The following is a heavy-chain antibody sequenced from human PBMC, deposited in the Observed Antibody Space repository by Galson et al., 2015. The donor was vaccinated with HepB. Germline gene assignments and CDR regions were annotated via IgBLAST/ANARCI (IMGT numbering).Heavy chain of an antibody. D-gene: IGHD1-26*01. Sequence: SVKVSCKASGGTFSSYAISWVRQAPGQGLEWMGGINPIFGTANYAQKFQGRVTITADESTSTAYMELSSLRSEDTAVYYCARGAGSYITYYYYYYMDVWGKGTTVTVSS. CDR3: ARGAGSYITYYYYYYMDV. CDR2: INPIFGTA. J-gene: IGHJ6*03. V-gene: IGHV1-69*13. CDR1: GGTFSSYA.